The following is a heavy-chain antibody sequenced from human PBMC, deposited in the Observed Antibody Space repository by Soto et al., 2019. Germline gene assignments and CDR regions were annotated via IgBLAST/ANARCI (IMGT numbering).Heavy chain of an antibody. J-gene: IGHJ4*02. V-gene: IGHV3-48*01. Sequence: EVQLVESGGGLVQPGGSLRLSCAASGFTFSSYSMNWVRQAPGKGLEWVSYISSSSSTIYYADSVKGRFTISRDNAKNXLYLQMNSLRAEDTAVYYCARAGYSSGWETKNFDYWGQGTLVTVSS. D-gene: IGHD6-19*01. CDR3: ARAGYSSGWETKNFDY. CDR2: ISSSSSTI. CDR1: GFTFSSYS.